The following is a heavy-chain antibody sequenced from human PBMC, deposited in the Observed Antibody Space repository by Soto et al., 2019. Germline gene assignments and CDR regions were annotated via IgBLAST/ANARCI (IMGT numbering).Heavy chain of an antibody. D-gene: IGHD4-17*01. J-gene: IGHJ4*02. CDR2: IGTRGNTK. CDR1: GFTFSDYH. Sequence: GGSLRLSCATSGFTFSDYHMSWIRQAPGKGLEWVSYIGTRGNTKYYADSVRGRFTISRDNAKNSLYLQMNSLRADDTAVYYCARDGTEYYGAYYDYWGQGLPVTVSS. V-gene: IGHV3-11*01. CDR3: ARDGTEYYGAYYDY.